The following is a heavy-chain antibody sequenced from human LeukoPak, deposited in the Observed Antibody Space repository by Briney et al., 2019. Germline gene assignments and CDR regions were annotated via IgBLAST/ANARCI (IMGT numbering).Heavy chain of an antibody. D-gene: IGHD4-17*01. CDR1: GGSISSYY. V-gene: IGHV4-4*07. CDR2: IYTSGST. Sequence: SETLSLTCTVSGGSISSYYWSWIRQPAGKGLEWIGRIYTSGSTNYNPSLKSRVTMSVDTSKNQFSLKLSSVTAADTAVYYCARDGIYGDYAGDAFDIWGQGTMVTVSS. J-gene: IGHJ3*02. CDR3: ARDGIYGDYAGDAFDI.